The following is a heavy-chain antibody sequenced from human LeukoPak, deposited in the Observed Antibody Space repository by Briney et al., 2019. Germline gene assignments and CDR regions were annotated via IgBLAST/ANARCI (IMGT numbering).Heavy chain of an antibody. J-gene: IGHJ3*02. D-gene: IGHD6-13*01. CDR2: FNPNSGGT. CDR1: GYTFTGYY. V-gene: IGHV1-2*01. CDR3: ARGLPAAAGIMGAFDM. Sequence: ASVKVSCTASGYTFTGYYLHWVRQAPGQGLEWMGWFNPNSGGTKYAQTFQGRVTITRDTSISTAYMELSRLRSDDTVVYYCARGLPAAAGIMGAFDMWGQGTMVTVSS.